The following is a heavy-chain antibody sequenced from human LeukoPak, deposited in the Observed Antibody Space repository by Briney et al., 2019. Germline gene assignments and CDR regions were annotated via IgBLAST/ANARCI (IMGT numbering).Heavy chain of an antibody. CDR1: GGSISSHY. J-gene: IGHJ4*02. CDR2: IYYSGST. D-gene: IGHD6-13*01. CDR3: ARAVYSSSWYKTFDY. Sequence: PSETLSLTCTVSGGSISSHYWSWIRQPPGKGLEWIGYIYYSGSTNYNPSLKSRVTISVDTPKNQFSLKLSSVTAADTAVYYCARAVYSSSWYKTFDYWGQGTLVTVSS. V-gene: IGHV4-59*11.